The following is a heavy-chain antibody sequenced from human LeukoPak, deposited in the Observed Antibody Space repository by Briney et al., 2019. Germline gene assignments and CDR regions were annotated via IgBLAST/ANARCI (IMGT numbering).Heavy chain of an antibody. D-gene: IGHD5-12*01. Sequence: SGGSLRLSCAASGFTFSSHAMNWVRQAPGKRLEWVSYISSSSDSIYYADSVKGRFTISRDNAENSLYLQLNSLRDEDTAVYYCARAMRSGYDYWGQGTLVTVSS. CDR2: ISSSSDSI. CDR3: ARAMRSGYDY. V-gene: IGHV3-48*02. J-gene: IGHJ4*02. CDR1: GFTFSSHA.